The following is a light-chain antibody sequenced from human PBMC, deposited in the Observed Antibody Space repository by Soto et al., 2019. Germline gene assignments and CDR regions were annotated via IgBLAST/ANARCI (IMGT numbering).Light chain of an antibody. J-gene: IGKJ1*01. CDR1: QSVISSY. CDR2: GAS. Sequence: IVLTQSPGTLSLSPGERATLSFSASQSVISSYLAWYQQKPGQAPRLLIYGASSRATGIPDRFSGSGSGTDFTLTISRLEPEDFAVYNCQQYGTSPPTFGQGTKVDNK. V-gene: IGKV3-20*01. CDR3: QQYGTSPPT.